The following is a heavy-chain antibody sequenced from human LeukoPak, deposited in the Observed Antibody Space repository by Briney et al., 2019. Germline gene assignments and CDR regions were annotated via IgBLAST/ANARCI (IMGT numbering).Heavy chain of an antibody. CDR1: GGTFSSFA. D-gene: IGHD2-2*01. V-gene: IGHV1-69*01. J-gene: IGHJ3*02. CDR2: IIPIFGTA. CDR3: ARDPVAPVVPAAKAFGI. Sequence: SVKVSCKASGGTFSSFAISWVRQAPGQGLEWMGGIIPIFGTASYAQKFQGRVTITADESTSTAYMELSSLRSEDTAVYYCARDPVAPVVPAAKAFGIWGQGTMVTVSS.